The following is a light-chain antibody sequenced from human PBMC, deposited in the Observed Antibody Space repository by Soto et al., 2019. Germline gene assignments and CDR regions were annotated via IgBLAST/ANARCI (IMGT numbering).Light chain of an antibody. Sequence: QLVLTQPPSVSGAPGQRITISCTGSGSNIGAGYDVHWYRQLPGTAPKLLLYGDNNRPSGVPDRFSGSKSGTSASLAITGLQAEDEADYYCQSYDSSLIRFFGTGTKLTVL. J-gene: IGLJ1*01. CDR2: GDN. CDR3: QSYDSSLIRF. CDR1: GSNIGAGYD. V-gene: IGLV1-40*01.